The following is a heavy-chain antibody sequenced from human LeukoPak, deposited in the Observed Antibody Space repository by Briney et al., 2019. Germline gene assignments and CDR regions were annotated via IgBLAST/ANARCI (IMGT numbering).Heavy chain of an antibody. Sequence: EASVKVSCKASGYTFTGYYMHWVRQAPGQGLEWMGWTNPNSGGTNYAQKFQGWVTMTRDTSISTAYMELSRLRSDDTAVYYCATGGVVPAAAIHYWGQGTLVTVSS. CDR2: TNPNSGGT. D-gene: IGHD2-2*01. CDR3: ATGGVVPAAAIHY. J-gene: IGHJ4*02. CDR1: GYTFTGYY. V-gene: IGHV1-2*04.